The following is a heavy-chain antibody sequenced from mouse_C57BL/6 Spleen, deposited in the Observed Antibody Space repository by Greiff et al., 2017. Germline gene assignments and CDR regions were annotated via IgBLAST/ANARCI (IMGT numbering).Heavy chain of an antibody. CDR2: IYPSDSET. CDR3: AREILRYRLDY. J-gene: IGHJ2*01. Sequence: QVQLQQPGAELVRPGSSVKLSCKASGYTFTSYWMDWVKQRPGQGLEWIGNIYPSDSETHYNQKFKYKATLTVDKSSSTAYMQLSSLTSEDSAVYYCAREILRYRLDYWGQGTTLTVSS. V-gene: IGHV1-61*01. D-gene: IGHD1-1*01. CDR1: GYTFTSYW.